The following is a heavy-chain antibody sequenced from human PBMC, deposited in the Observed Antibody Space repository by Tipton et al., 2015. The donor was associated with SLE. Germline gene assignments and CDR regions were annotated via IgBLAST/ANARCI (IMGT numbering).Heavy chain of an antibody. D-gene: IGHD6-19*01. CDR2: IHSRGST. V-gene: IGHV4-31*03. Sequence: TLSLTCTVSGVSVSSGGYYWKWIRQHPGKGLEWIGCIHSRGSTYYTPSLQSRVTISIDTSKNQFSLKVNSVTAADTALYYCARAVAGNSEYFDYWGHGTLVTVSS. J-gene: IGHJ4*01. CDR3: ARAVAGNSEYFDY. CDR1: GVSVSSGGYY.